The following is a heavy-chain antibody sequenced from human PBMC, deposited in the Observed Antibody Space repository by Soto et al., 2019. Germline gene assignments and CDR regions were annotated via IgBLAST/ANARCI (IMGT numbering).Heavy chain of an antibody. CDR1: GFTFSSYA. D-gene: IGHD3-3*01. Sequence: GGSLRLSCAASGFTFSSYAMSWVRQAPGKGLDWVSAISGSGGSTYYADSVKGRFTISRDNSKNTLYLQMNSLRAEDTAVYYCAKYLRFLEWSRGGMDVWGQGTTVTVSS. V-gene: IGHV3-23*01. CDR2: ISGSGGST. J-gene: IGHJ6*02. CDR3: AKYLRFLEWSRGGMDV.